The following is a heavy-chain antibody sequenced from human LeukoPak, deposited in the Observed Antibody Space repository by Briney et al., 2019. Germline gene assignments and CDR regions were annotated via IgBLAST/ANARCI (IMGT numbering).Heavy chain of an antibody. D-gene: IGHD6-6*01. V-gene: IGHV4-59*11. CDR1: GGSISSHY. CDR2: IYYSGST. CDR3: ARGSSSFNYYYYYMDV. J-gene: IGHJ6*03. Sequence: SETLSLTCTVSGGSISSHYWSWIRRPPGKGLEWIGYIYYSGSTNYNPSLKSRVTISVDTSKNQFSLKLSSVTAADTAVYYCARGSSSFNYYYYYMDVWGKGTTVTVSS.